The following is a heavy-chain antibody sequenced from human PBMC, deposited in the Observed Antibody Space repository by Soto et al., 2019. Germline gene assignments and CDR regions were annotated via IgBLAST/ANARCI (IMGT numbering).Heavy chain of an antibody. CDR3: SRVDPGETSPFDH. CDR2: IYYSGST. D-gene: IGHD2-2*03. J-gene: IGHJ4*02. V-gene: IGHV4-39*02. Sequence: PSVTLALSCTVSGGSISSSSYYWVWIRHPPGKGLEWIGNIYYSGSTYYNPSLNSRVTVSVDTSKNQFSLKVTSVTAADTAVYYCSRVDPGETSPFDHWGQGTLVTVPS. CDR1: GGSISSSSYY.